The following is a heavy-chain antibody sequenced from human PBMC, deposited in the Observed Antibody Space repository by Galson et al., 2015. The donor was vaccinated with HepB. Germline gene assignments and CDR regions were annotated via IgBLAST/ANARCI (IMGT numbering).Heavy chain of an antibody. D-gene: IGHD6-13*01. J-gene: IGHJ4*02. CDR3: ARDPGSVAAALEGGYFDY. CDR1: GYTFTRYD. Sequence: SVKVSCKASGYTFTRYDMNWVRQAPGQGLEWMGWINTNTGNPTYAQAFTGRFVFSLDTSVSTAYLQISSLKAEDTAVYYCARDPGSVAAALEGGYFDYWGQGTLVTVSS. CDR2: INTNTGNP. V-gene: IGHV7-4-1*02.